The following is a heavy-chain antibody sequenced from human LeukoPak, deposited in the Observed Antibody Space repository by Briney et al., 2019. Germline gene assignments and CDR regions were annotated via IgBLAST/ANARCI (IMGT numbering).Heavy chain of an antibody. CDR2: TSNDGNNK. CDR1: GFTFSRYA. D-gene: IGHD3-22*01. CDR3: ARGLAYNYDSSAYFLDY. Sequence: GGSLRLSCAASGFTFSRYAMHWVRQAPGKGLEWVAVTSNDGNNKYYGDSVKGRFTISRDNSKNTLYLQMNSLRAEDTAVYYCARGLAYNYDSSAYFLDYWGQGTLVTVSS. J-gene: IGHJ4*02. V-gene: IGHV3-30*04.